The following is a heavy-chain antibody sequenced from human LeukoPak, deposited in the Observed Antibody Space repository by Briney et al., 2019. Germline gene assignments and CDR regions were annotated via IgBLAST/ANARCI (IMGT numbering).Heavy chain of an antibody. CDR2: IIPIFGTA. CDR3: AREEWGIRPLYYFDY. Sequence: AASVKVSCKASGGTFSSYAISWVRQAPGQGLEWMGGIIPIFGTANYAQKFQGRVTITADKSTSTAYMELSSLRSEDTAVYYCAREEWGIRPLYYFDYRGQGTLVTVSS. J-gene: IGHJ4*02. V-gene: IGHV1-69*06. D-gene: IGHD3-16*01. CDR1: GGTFSSYA.